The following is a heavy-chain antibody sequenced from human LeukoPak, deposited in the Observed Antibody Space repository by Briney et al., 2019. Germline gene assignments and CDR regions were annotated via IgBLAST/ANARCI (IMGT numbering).Heavy chain of an antibody. V-gene: IGHV1-69*04. Sequence: SVNVSCKASGGTFSSYAISWVRQAPGQGLEWRGRIIPIFGIANYAQKFQGRVTITADKSTSTAYKELSSLRSEDTAVYYGARMCPDIVVVPAAAPSYWFDPWGQGTLVSVSS. D-gene: IGHD2-2*01. CDR3: ARMCPDIVVVPAAAPSYWFDP. J-gene: IGHJ5*02. CDR2: IIPIFGIA. CDR1: GGTFSSYA.